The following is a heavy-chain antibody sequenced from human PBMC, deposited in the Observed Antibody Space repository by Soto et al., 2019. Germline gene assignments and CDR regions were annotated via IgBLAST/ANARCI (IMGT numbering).Heavy chain of an antibody. D-gene: IGHD6-19*01. CDR3: ARGRSSGWAYYYYGMDV. CDR1: GGSFSGYY. Sequence: QVQLQQWGAGLLKPSETLSLTCAVYGGSFSGYYWSWIRQPPGKGLEWIGEINHSGSTNYNPSLTSRVTISVDTSKNQFSLKLSSVTAADTAVYYCARGRSSGWAYYYYGMDVWGQGTTVTVSS. J-gene: IGHJ6*02. CDR2: INHSGST. V-gene: IGHV4-34*01.